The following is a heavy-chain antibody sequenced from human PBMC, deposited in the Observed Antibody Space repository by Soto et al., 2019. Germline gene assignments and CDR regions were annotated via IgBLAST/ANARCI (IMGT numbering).Heavy chain of an antibody. J-gene: IGHJ5*02. V-gene: IGHV4-4*07. CDR2: IYTSGST. CDR3: ARDQTRIVVVPAAISSTANWFDP. Sequence: SETLSLTCTVSGGSTSSYYWSWIRQPAGKGLEWIGRIYTSGSTNYNPSLKSRVTMSVDTSKNQFSLKLSSVTAADTAVYYCARDQTRIVVVPAAISSTANWFDPWGQGTLVTVSS. CDR1: GGSTSSYY. D-gene: IGHD2-2*01.